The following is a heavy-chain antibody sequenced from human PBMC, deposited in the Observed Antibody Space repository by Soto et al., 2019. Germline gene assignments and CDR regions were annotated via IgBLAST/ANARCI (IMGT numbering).Heavy chain of an antibody. J-gene: IGHJ4*02. Sequence: GASVKVSCKASGYTFTSYAMHWVRQAPGQRLEWMGWINAGNGNTKYSQKFQGRVTITRDTSASTAYMELSSLRSEDTAVYYCARGSPIWGSYRWLYDIDYWGQGTLVTVSS. V-gene: IGHV1-3*01. CDR1: GYTFTSYA. CDR2: INAGNGNT. D-gene: IGHD3-16*02. CDR3: ARGSPIWGSYRWLYDIDY.